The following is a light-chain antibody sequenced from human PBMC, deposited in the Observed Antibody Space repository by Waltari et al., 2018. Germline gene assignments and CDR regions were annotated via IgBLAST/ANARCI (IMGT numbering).Light chain of an antibody. J-gene: IGKJ4*01. CDR3: QQSNTFPLT. V-gene: IGKV1-12*01. Sequence: DLQMTQSPSSVSASAGDRVTIPCRASEDVSTWLAWYQQKPGKVPQLLIFAASVLRTGVSSRFTGSGSGTDFTLTISSLEPEDFATYYCQQSNTFPLTFGGGTKVEIK. CDR1: EDVSTW. CDR2: AAS.